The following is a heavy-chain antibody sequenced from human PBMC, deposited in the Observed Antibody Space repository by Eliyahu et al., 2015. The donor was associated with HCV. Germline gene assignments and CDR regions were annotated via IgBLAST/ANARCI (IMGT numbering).Heavy chain of an antibody. Sequence: QVQLQQWGAGLLKPSETLSLTCAVYGGSFSGYYWSWIRQPPGKGLEWIGEINHSGSTNYNPSLKSRVTISVDTSKNQFSLKLSSVTAADTAVYYCARGVGATNWFDPWGQGTLVTVSS. D-gene: IGHD1-26*01. CDR1: GGSFSGYY. J-gene: IGHJ5*02. CDR3: ARGVGATNWFDP. CDR2: INHSGST. V-gene: IGHV4-34*01.